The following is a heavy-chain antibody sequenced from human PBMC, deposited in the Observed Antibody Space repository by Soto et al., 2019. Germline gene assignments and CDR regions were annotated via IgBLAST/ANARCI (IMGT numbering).Heavy chain of an antibody. CDR3: ASLQYQLLYSGYYYGMDV. CDR1: GGTFSSYA. CDR2: IIPIFGTA. D-gene: IGHD2-2*02. V-gene: IGHV1-69*13. J-gene: IGHJ6*02. Sequence: LVKVSCKASGGTFSSYAISWVRQAPGQGLEWMGGIIPIFGTANYAQKCQGRVTITADESTSTAYMELSSLRSEDTAVYYCASLQYQLLYSGYYYGMDVWGQGTTVTVSS.